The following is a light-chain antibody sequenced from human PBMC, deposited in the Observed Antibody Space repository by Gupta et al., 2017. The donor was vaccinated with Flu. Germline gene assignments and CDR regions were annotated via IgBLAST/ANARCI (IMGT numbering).Light chain of an antibody. Sequence: KVTISCSGSNCNIGSNTETWYKKVPVTEAPVLIYDDVNERSGVADRFSGSKSVMLASLAISGVQPEDEAYYYCACWDENVNGWVFGGGTKLTVL. V-gene: IGLV1-44*01. CDR2: DDV. CDR1: NCNIGSNT. CDR3: ACWDENVNGWV. J-gene: IGLJ3*02.